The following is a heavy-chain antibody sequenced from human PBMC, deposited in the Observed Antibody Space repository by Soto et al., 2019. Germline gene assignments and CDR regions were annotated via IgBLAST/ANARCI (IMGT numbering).Heavy chain of an antibody. CDR3: VSVHAWVVLLGY. Sequence: SETLSLTCTVSGASINNGGYYWNWVRLLPGRGLEWIGYIYFTGNTYYNPSIESRVTISLDTPQNQFSLELNSVSAADTAVYYCVSVHAWVVLLGYWGPGALVPVSS. D-gene: IGHD2-15*01. V-gene: IGHV4-31*02. CDR2: IYFTGNT. J-gene: IGHJ4*02. CDR1: GASINNGGYY.